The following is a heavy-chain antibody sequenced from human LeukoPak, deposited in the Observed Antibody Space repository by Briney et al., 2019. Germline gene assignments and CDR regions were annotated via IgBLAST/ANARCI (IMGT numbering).Heavy chain of an antibody. CDR3: ARMAVSSARWFDP. Sequence: SETLSLTCTVSGGSISSYYWSWIRQPPGKGLEWIGYIYYSGSTNYNPSLKSRVTISVDTSKNQFSLKLSSATAADTAVYYCARMAVSSARWFDPWGQGTLVTVSS. J-gene: IGHJ5*02. CDR1: GGSISSYY. CDR2: IYYSGST. V-gene: IGHV4-59*08. D-gene: IGHD6-13*01.